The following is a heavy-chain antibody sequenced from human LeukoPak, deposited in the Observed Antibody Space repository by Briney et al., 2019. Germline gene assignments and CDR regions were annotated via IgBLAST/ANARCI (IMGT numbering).Heavy chain of an antibody. D-gene: IGHD3-22*01. CDR2: ISAGGGST. CDR3: AKSRDNSGYYYFDY. V-gene: IGHV3-23*01. J-gene: IGHJ4*02. CDR1: GFTFSSYA. Sequence: GGSLRLSCAASGFTFSSYAMTWVRQAPGKGLEWVSAISAGGGSTYYADSVKGRFTISRDSSKNTLYLQMNSLRAEDTAVYYCAKSRDNSGYYYFDYWGQGTLVTASS.